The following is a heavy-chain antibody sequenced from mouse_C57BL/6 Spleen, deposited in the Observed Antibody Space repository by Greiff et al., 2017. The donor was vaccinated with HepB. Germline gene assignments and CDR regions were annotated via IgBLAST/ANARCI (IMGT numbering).Heavy chain of an antibody. J-gene: IGHJ3*01. D-gene: IGHD2-4*01. CDR3: ARGDEYDGAY. V-gene: IGHV1-50*01. CDR1: GYTFTSYW. CDR2: IDPSDSYT. Sequence: QVQLQQPGAELVKPGASVKLSCKASGYTFTSYWMQWVKQRPGQGLEWIGEIDPSDSYTNYNQKFKGKATLTVDTSSSTAYMQLSSLTSEDSAVYYCARGDEYDGAYWGQGTLVTVSA.